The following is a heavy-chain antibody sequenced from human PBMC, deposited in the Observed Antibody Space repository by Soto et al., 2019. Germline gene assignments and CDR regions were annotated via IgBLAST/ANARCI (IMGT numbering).Heavy chain of an antibody. CDR3: ARVPDY. V-gene: IGHV4-39*07. Sequence: SETLSLSCTVSGVSITVDSISRNTYYWGWMRQPPGKGLEWIANIYIGGNTYYNPSLKSRVTTSIDRSKNQFSLKLSSVTAADTAVYYCARVPDYWGQGILVTVSS. J-gene: IGHJ4*02. CDR2: IYIGGNT. CDR1: GVSITVDSISRNTYY. D-gene: IGHD2-2*01.